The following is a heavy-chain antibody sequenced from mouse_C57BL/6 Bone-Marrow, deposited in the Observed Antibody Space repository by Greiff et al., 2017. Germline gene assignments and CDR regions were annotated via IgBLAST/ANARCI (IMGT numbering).Heavy chain of an antibody. CDR3: ARDYYGSSYGAY. CDR1: GFTFSSYA. V-gene: IGHV5-4*01. D-gene: IGHD1-1*01. CDR2: ISDGGSYT. Sequence: EVQLVESGGGLVKPGGSLKLSCAASGFTFSSYAMSWVRQTPEKRLEWVATISDGGSYTSYPDNVKGRFTISRDNAKNNLYLQMSHLKSEDTAIYYCARDYYGSSYGAYWGQGTLVTVSA. J-gene: IGHJ3*01.